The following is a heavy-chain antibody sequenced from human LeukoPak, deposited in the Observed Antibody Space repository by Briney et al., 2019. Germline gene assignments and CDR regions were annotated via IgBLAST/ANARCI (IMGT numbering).Heavy chain of an antibody. CDR2: IRYDGSNK. J-gene: IGHJ4*02. CDR1: GFTFSSYG. D-gene: IGHD3-3*01. CDR3: AKDQLEYYDFWSGYRFFYYFDY. Sequence: SGGSLRLSCAASGFTFSSYGMHWVRQAPGKGLEWVAFIRYDGSNKYYADSVKGRFTISRDNSKNTLYLQMNSLRAEDTAVYYCAKDQLEYYDFWSGYRFFYYFDYWGQGTLVTVSS. V-gene: IGHV3-30*02.